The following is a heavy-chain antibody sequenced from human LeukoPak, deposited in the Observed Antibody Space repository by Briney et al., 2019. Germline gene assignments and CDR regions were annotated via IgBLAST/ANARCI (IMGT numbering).Heavy chain of an antibody. CDR3: AREGKYYDFWSGYGY. CDR2: IYTSGST. V-gene: IGHV4-4*07. CDR1: GGSISSYY. D-gene: IGHD3-3*01. Sequence: SETLSLTCTVSGGSISSYYWSWLRQPAGKGLEWSGRIYTSGSTNYNPSLKSRVTISVDTTKNQFSLKLSSVTAADTAVYYCAREGKYYDFWSGYGYWGQGTLVTVSS. J-gene: IGHJ4*02.